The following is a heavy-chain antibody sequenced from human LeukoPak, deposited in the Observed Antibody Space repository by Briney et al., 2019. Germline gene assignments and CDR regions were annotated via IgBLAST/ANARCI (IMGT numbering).Heavy chain of an antibody. CDR3: AKDRSIGTYYTFDS. CDR1: GFTFNNYA. Sequence: GGSLRLSCAASGFTFNNYAMSWVRQAPGKGLEWVSTVSGSGAIAYYTDSDKGRFTISRDNSKNTLYLQMSSLTAKDTAVYYCAKDRSIGTYYTFDSWGQGTLVTVSA. J-gene: IGHJ4*02. V-gene: IGHV3-23*01. D-gene: IGHD1-26*01. CDR2: VSGSGAIA.